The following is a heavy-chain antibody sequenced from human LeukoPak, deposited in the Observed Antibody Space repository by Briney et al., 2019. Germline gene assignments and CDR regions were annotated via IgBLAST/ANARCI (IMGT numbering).Heavy chain of an antibody. CDR3: ARDSPGIMIFGVVTPN. CDR2: ISYDGSNK. V-gene: IGHV3-30*03. CDR1: GFTFSSYG. D-gene: IGHD3-3*01. J-gene: IGHJ4*02. Sequence: GRSLRRSCAASGFTFSSYGMHWVRQAPGKGLEWVAVISYDGSNKYYADSVKGRFTISRDNSKNTLYLQMNSLRAEDTAVYYCARDSPGIMIFGVVTPNGGQGTLVTVSS.